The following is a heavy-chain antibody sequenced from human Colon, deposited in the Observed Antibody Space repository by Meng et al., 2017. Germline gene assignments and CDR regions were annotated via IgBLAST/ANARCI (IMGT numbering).Heavy chain of an antibody. V-gene: IGHV3-48*03. J-gene: IGHJ4*02. CDR2: ISSSGSTR. Sequence: GESLKISCAASGFTFSSYEMNWVRQAPGKGLEWVSYISSSGSTRYYADFVKGRFTISRDNAKNSLYLQMNSLRAENTAVYYCVSDRGSHDFLVWDYWGQGTLVTVSS. CDR3: VSDRGSHDFLVWDY. D-gene: IGHD1-26*01. CDR1: GFTFSSYE.